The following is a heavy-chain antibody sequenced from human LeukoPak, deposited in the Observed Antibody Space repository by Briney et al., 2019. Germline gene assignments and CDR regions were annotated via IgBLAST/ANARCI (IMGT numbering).Heavy chain of an antibody. CDR3: ARDYDFWSGYQFDY. D-gene: IGHD3-3*01. V-gene: IGHV1-18*01. J-gene: IGHJ4*02. Sequence: ASVKVSCKAFGYTFTSYGISWVRQAPGQGLEWMGWISAYNGNTNYAQKLQGRVTMTTDTSTSTAYMELRSLRSDDTAVYYCARDYDFWSGYQFDYWGQGTLITVSS. CDR2: ISAYNGNT. CDR1: GYTFTSYG.